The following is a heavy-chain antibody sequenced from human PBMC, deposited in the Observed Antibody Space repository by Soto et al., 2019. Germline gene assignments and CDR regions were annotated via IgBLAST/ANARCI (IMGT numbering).Heavy chain of an antibody. V-gene: IGHV3-9*01. CDR2: ISWSGNNV. CDR1: GFTFDDYT. J-gene: IGHJ4*02. Sequence: PGGSLRLSCAASGFTFDDYTMHWVRQTPWKGLEWVSSISWSGNNVDYRDSVKGRFTISRDNAKNSLYLHMNSLRVEDTALYYCVKGLNIDYNSAWFYFDYWGQGTVVTVSS. D-gene: IGHD6-19*01. CDR3: VKGLNIDYNSAWFYFDY.